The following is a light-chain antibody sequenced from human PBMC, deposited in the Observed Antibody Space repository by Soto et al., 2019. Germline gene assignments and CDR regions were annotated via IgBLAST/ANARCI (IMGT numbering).Light chain of an antibody. J-gene: IGLJ3*02. CDR3: SSYTSSGTLWV. V-gene: IGLV2-14*03. CDR1: SSDVGGYNY. CDR2: DVS. Sequence: QSALTQPVSVSGSPGQSITISCSGTSSDVGGYNYVSWYQQHPGKAPKLMIYDVSNRPSGVSNRFSGSKSGNTASLTISGLQAEDEAEYYCSSYTSSGTLWVFGGGTKLTVL.